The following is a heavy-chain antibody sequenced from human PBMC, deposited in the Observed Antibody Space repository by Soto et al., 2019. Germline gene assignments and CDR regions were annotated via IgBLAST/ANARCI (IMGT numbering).Heavy chain of an antibody. CDR1: GYTFTSYG. V-gene: IGHV1-18*01. Sequence: ASVKVSFKASGYTFTSYGISWVRQAPGQGLEWMGWISAYNGNTNYAQKLQGRVTMTTDTSTSTAYMELRSLRSDDTAVYYCARDSRDYGDYVDNWFDPWGQGTLVTVSS. D-gene: IGHD4-17*01. J-gene: IGHJ5*02. CDR3: ARDSRDYGDYVDNWFDP. CDR2: ISAYNGNT.